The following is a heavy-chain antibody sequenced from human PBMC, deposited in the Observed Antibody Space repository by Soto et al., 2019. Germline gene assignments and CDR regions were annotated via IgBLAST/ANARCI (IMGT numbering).Heavy chain of an antibody. Sequence: GESLKISCKGSGYSFTSYWISWVRQMPGKGLEWMGRIDPSDSYTNYSPSFQGHVTISADKSISTAYLQWSSLKASDTAMYYFASSSSSWSTTDYYFDYWGQGTLVTVSS. D-gene: IGHD6-13*01. CDR2: IDPSDSYT. J-gene: IGHJ4*02. CDR3: ASSSSSWSTTDYYFDY. V-gene: IGHV5-10-1*01. CDR1: GYSFTSYW.